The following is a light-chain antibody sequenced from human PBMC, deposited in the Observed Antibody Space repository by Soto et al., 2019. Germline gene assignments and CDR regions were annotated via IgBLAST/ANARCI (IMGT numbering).Light chain of an antibody. V-gene: IGKV1-5*03. CDR3: QHYYGYSWT. CDR1: QSIGSW. CDR2: KAS. Sequence: DIQMTQSPSTQSASVGDRVTITCWASQSIGSWLAWFQQKPGKAPKVLIYKASNLESGVPSRFSGSGSGTEFTLTISSLQSDDFATYYCQHYYGYSWTFGQGTKVDIK. J-gene: IGKJ1*01.